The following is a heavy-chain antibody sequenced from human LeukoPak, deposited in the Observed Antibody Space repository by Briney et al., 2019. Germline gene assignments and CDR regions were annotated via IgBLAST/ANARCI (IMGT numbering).Heavy chain of an antibody. CDR3: EKDDDSNYYDSPRG. Sequence: GGSLRLSCAASGFTFSSYGMHWVRQAPGKGLEWVASIRYDGSNKYYADSVKGRFTISRDNSKNTLYLQMNSLRAEDTAVYYCEKDDDSNYYDSPRGWGQGTLVTVSS. J-gene: IGHJ4*02. CDR1: GFTFSSYG. CDR2: IRYDGSNK. V-gene: IGHV3-30*02. D-gene: IGHD3-22*01.